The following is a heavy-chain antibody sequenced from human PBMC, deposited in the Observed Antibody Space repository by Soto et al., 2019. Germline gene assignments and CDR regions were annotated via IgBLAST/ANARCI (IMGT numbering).Heavy chain of an antibody. J-gene: IGHJ6*02. V-gene: IGHV1-69*13. CDR2: IIPIFGTA. D-gene: IGHD2-15*01. CDR3: ARVGMGVVVAATDYYYYGMDV. Sequence: SVEVSCKASGGTFSSYAISWVRQAPGQGLEWMGGIIPIFGTANYAQKFQGRVTITADESTSTAYMELSSLRSEDTAVYYCARVGMGVVVAATDYYYYGMDVWGQGTTLTV. CDR1: GGTFSSYA.